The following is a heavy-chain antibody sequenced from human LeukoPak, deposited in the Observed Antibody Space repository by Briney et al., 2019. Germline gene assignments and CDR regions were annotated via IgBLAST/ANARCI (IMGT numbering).Heavy chain of an antibody. Sequence: ASVKVSCKTSGYTFTSYAMHWVRQAPGQRLEWMGWINAGNGNTKYSQKFQGRVTITRDTSASTAYIELSSLRSEDTAVYYCATVAGNPAHYGMDVWGQGTTVTVSS. V-gene: IGHV1-3*01. D-gene: IGHD6-19*01. J-gene: IGHJ6*02. CDR1: GYTFTSYA. CDR3: ATVAGNPAHYGMDV. CDR2: INAGNGNT.